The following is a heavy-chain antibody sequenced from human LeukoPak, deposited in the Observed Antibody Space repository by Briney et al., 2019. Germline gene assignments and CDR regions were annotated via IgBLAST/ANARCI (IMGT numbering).Heavy chain of an antibody. CDR3: ARGRGAAAGNVLATHKYNWFDP. CDR2: INPNSGGT. CDR1: GCAFTCYY. D-gene: IGHD6-13*01. J-gene: IGHJ5*02. V-gene: IGHV1-2*02. Sequence: PGASVKFSFKASGCAFTCYYMHWGRPAPGQGLGGTGWINPNSGGTNYAQKFQGRVTMTRDTSISTAYMELSRLRSDDTAVYYCARGRGAAAGNVLATHKYNWFDPWGQGTLVTVSS.